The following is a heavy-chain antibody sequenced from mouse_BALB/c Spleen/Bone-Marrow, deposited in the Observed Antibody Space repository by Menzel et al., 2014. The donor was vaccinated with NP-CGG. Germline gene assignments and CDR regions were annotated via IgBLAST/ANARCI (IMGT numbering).Heavy chain of an antibody. CDR3: ARWHYGNYYYAMDY. Sequence: QVQLQQSGAELMKPGASVKISCKATGYTFSSYWSEWVIQRPGHGLEWIGEILPGSGSFNYNEKFKGKATFTADTSSNIAYMQLSSLTSEDSAVYYCARWHYGNYYYAMDYWGQGTSVTVSS. D-gene: IGHD2-1*01. CDR2: ILPGSGSF. CDR1: GYTFSSYW. J-gene: IGHJ4*01. V-gene: IGHV1-9*01.